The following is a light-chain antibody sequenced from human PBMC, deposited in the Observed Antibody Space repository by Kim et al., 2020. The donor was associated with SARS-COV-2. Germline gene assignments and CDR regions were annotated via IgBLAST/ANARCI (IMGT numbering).Light chain of an antibody. CDR2: GSS. V-gene: IGKV3D-15*01. J-gene: IGKJ2*01. CDR3: QQYNNWPRT. Sequence: SVTPGERVTVSCRASQSGGSNLAWCQVKSGQVPRLLIYGSSTVAAGVPARFSGSGSGTEFALTISSLQSEDFAVYYCQQYNNWPRTFDQGTKLEIK. CDR1: QSGGSN.